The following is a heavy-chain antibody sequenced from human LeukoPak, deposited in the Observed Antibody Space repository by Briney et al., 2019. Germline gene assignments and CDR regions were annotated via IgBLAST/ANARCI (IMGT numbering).Heavy chain of an antibody. CDR1: GFTFSSYS. CDR2: ISSSSSYI. V-gene: IGHV3-21*04. Sequence: PGGSLRLSCAASGFTFSSYSMNWVRQAPGKGLEWVSSISSSSSYIYYADSVKGRFTISRDNAKNSLYLQMNSLRAEDTAVYYCAKDPLYYYYMDVWGKGTTVTVSS. J-gene: IGHJ6*03. CDR3: AKDPLYYYYMDV.